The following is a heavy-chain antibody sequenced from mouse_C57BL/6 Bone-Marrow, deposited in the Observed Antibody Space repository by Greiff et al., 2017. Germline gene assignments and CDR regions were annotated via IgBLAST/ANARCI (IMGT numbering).Heavy chain of an antibody. CDR2: IRNKANGYTT. V-gene: IGHV7-3*01. Sequence: EVQRVESGGGLVQPGGSLSLSCAASGFTFTDYYMSWVRQPPGKALEWLGFIRNKANGYTTEYSAFVKGRFTISRDNSQCILYLQLHALRADDSATCYTARFYGPGVHFDYWGQGTTLTVSS. CDR1: GFTFTDYY. D-gene: IGHD1-2*01. CDR3: ARFYGPGVHFDY. J-gene: IGHJ2*01.